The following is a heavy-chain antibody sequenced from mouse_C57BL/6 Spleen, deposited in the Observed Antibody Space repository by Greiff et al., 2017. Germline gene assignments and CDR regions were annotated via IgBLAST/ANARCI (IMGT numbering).Heavy chain of an antibody. Sequence: QVQLQQPGAELVKPGASVKLSCKASGYTFTSYWMNWVKQRPGQGLEWIGMINPNSGRTNYNEKLKSKATLTVDKSSSTAYMQLSSLTTEISAVYYWASSGSSYCDFWGPGTTLTVSS. CDR1: GYTFTSYW. D-gene: IGHD1-1*01. V-gene: IGHV1-64*01. CDR3: ASSGSSYCDF. CDR2: INPNSGRT. J-gene: IGHJ2*01.